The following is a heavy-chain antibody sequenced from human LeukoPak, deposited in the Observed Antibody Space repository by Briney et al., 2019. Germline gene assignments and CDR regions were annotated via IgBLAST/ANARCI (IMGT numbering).Heavy chain of an antibody. CDR3: ARGRYSYGLGPYGMDV. Sequence: SETLSLTCAVYGGSFSGYYWSWIRQPPGKGLEWIGEINHSGSTNYNPSLKSRVTISVDTSKNQFSLELSSVTAADTAVYYCARGRYSYGLGPYGMDVWGQGTTVTVSS. J-gene: IGHJ6*02. D-gene: IGHD5-18*01. CDR1: GGSFSGYY. CDR2: INHSGST. V-gene: IGHV4-34*01.